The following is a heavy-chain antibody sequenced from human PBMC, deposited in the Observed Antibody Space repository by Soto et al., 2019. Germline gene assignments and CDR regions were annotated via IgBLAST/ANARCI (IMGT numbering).Heavy chain of an antibody. CDR3: ARAGSAAGNRTYYSYYAMHV. V-gene: IGHV5-51*07. CDR1: GCNLTSYW. D-gene: IGHD6-13*01. CDR2: IYPGDSDT. J-gene: IGHJ6*02. Sequence: KRSGKGCGCNLTSYWIGWLHQKPGKGLEWMGIIYPGDSDTRYSPSFQGQVTISADKSISTAYLQWSSLKASDTAMYYCARAGSAAGNRTYYSYYAMHVWCPGTTVTAS.